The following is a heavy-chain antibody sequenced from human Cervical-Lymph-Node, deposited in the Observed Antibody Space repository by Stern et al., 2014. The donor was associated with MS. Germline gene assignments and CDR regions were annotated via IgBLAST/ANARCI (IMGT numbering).Heavy chain of an antibody. CDR2: FDPEDGET. CDR3: ATDRDDFRSGYSAPTKGYGLDL. CDR1: GYTLTELS. D-gene: IGHD3-3*01. Sequence: QVQLVQSGAEVKKPGASVKVSCEVSGYTLTELSMHWVRQAPGKGLEWMGGFDPEDGETVYAQKFQGRLTMTEDTSTDTAYMELSSLRSEDTAVYYCATDRDDFRSGYSAPTKGYGLDLWGQGTTVSVTS. V-gene: IGHV1-24*01. J-gene: IGHJ6*02.